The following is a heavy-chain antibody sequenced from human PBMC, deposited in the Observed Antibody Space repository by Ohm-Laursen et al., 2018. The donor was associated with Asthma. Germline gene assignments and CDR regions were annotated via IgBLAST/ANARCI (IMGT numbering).Heavy chain of an antibody. D-gene: IGHD4-17*01. J-gene: IGHJ6*02. V-gene: IGHV3-9*01. CDR3: ARDSQAMVTTEGLYFGMDV. Sequence: SLRLSCAASGFIFDDYAMHWVRQVPGKGLEWVSGISWNSGTIVQADSVKGRFTISRDNAKNSLYLQMSSLRAEDTALYYCARDSQAMVTTEGLYFGMDVWGQGTTVTVSS. CDR1: GFIFDDYA. CDR2: ISWNSGTI.